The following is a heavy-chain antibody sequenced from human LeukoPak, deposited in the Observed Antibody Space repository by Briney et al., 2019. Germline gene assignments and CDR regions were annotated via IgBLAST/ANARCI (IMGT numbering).Heavy chain of an antibody. CDR1: GYTFTSYG. V-gene: IGHV1-18*01. CDR2: ISAYNGNT. CDR3: ARDLYGFGSNSGRDFDY. J-gene: IGHJ4*02. Sequence: ASVKVSCKASGYTFTSYGISWVRQAPGQGLEWMGWISAYNGNTNYAQKLRGRVTMTTDTSTSTAYMELRSLRSDDTAVYYCARDLYGFGSNSGRDFDYWGQGTLVTVSS. D-gene: IGHD4-23*01.